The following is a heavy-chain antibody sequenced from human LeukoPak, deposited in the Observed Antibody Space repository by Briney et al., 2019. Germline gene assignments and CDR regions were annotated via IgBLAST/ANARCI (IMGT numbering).Heavy chain of an antibody. D-gene: IGHD6-13*01. CDR1: GFTFSSYW. V-gene: IGHV3-7*01. CDR2: IKEDGSEK. J-gene: IGHJ5*02. Sequence: GGSLRLSCAASGFTFSSYWMSWVRQAPGKGLEWVANIKEDGSEKYYVDSVKGRFTISRDNAKNSLYLQMNNLRAEDTALNHCATAVAAGWFDPWGQGTLVTVSS. CDR3: ATAVAAGWFDP.